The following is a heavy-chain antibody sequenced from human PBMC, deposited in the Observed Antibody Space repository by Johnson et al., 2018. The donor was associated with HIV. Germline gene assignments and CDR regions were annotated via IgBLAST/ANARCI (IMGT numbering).Heavy chain of an antibody. CDR1: KFTFSAYG. CDR2: ISGSGGST. V-gene: IGHV3-23*04. Sequence: VQLVESGGGVVQPGRSLRLSCGSSKFTFSAYGMHWVRQAPGKGLEWVSAISGSGGSTYYADSVKGRFTISRDNSKNTLYLQMNSLRAEDTAVYYCARARYGDLLNLDAFDIWGQGTMVTVSS. D-gene: IGHD4-17*01. CDR3: ARARYGDLLNLDAFDI. J-gene: IGHJ3*02.